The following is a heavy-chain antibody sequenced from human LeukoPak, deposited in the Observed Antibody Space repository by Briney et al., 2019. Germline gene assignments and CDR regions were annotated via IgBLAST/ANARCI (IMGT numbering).Heavy chain of an antibody. V-gene: IGHV4-34*01. CDR3: ARITDRTIFGEIMHGFDI. CDR2: IYYNGRT. D-gene: IGHD3-3*01. J-gene: IGHJ3*02. Sequence: KPSGTLSLTCAVYGGSFSGYYWGWVRQPPGKGLEWIGNIYYNGRTYYSPSLKSRGTISVDTSNNQFSLRLSSVTAADTAVYYCARITDRTIFGEIMHGFDIWGQGTPVTVSS. CDR1: GGSFSGYY.